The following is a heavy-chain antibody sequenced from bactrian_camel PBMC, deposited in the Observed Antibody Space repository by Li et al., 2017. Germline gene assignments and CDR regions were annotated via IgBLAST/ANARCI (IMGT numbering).Heavy chain of an antibody. Sequence: VQLVESGGGSVQTGGSLRLSCAASGYDASAHCMAWFRQAPEKAREGVAAMWPGGGSTYYSDSVKGRFTISQDNTKRTAFLQMDNLRPNDTAIYYCTTDEQVCVAVVVGVDLPDGGIWGRGTQVTVS. CDR2: MWPGGGST. D-gene: IGHD2*01. CDR3: TTDEQVCVAVVVGVDLPDGGI. V-gene: IGHV3S1*01. J-gene: IGHJ4*01. CDR1: GYDASAHC.